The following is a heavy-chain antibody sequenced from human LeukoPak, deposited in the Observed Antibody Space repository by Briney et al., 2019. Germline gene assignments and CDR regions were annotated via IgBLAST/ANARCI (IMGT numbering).Heavy chain of an antibody. D-gene: IGHD5-18*01. Sequence: GGSLRVSCAASGFPVSSNFMSWVRQAPGKGLEWVSVIYSGGSTYYADSVKGRFTISRDNSKNTLYLQMNSLRVEDTAVYYCALGLVTDYWGQGTLVTVSS. J-gene: IGHJ4*02. CDR1: GFPVSSNF. CDR2: IYSGGST. CDR3: ALGLVTDY. V-gene: IGHV3-66*01.